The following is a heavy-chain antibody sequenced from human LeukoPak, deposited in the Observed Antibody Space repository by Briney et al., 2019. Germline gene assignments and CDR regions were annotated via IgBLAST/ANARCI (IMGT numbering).Heavy chain of an antibody. Sequence: GASVKVSCKASGYTFTSYYMHWVRQAPGQGLEWMGIINPSGGSTSYAQKFQGRVTMTRDTSTSTVYMELSSLRSEDTAVYYCATYGYSSSWYDSGAFDIWGQGTMVTVSS. CDR2: INPSGGST. CDR3: ATYGYSSSWYDSGAFDI. V-gene: IGHV1-46*01. D-gene: IGHD6-13*01. CDR1: GYTFTSYY. J-gene: IGHJ3*02.